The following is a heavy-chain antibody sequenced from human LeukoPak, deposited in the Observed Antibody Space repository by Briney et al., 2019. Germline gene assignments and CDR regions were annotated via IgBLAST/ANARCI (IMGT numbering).Heavy chain of an antibody. CDR1: GFSFDDYA. J-gene: IGHJ4*02. Sequence: PGGSLRLSSAASGFSFDDYAMYWVRQVPGKGLEWVSGITWNSAPIGYADSVQGRFTISRDNSKNSLYLQMNSLTVEDTAVYYCAKNRSGWYYLDYWGQGTLVTVSS. CDR3: AKNRSGWYYLDY. V-gene: IGHV3-9*01. D-gene: IGHD6-19*01. CDR2: ITWNSAPI.